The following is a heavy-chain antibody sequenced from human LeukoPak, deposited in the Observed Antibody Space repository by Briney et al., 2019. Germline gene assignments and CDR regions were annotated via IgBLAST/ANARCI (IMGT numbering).Heavy chain of an antibody. D-gene: IGHD1-26*01. J-gene: IGHJ4*02. CDR3: ATAQIVGAGGFDY. CDR1: GYTLTQLS. Sequence: ASVKVSCKVSGYTLTQLSMHWVRQPPGKGLEWMGGSDPEDGETIYAQKFQGRVTMTEDTTTDTAYMELSSLRSEDTAVYYCATAQIVGAGGFDYWGQGTLVTVSS. V-gene: IGHV1-24*01. CDR2: SDPEDGET.